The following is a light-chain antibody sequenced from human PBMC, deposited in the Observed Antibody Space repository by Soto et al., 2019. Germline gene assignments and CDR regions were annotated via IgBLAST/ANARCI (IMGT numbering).Light chain of an antibody. CDR3: QQSDSTTWT. J-gene: IGKJ1*01. CDR2: AAS. Sequence: DVQMTQSPSYLSASVGDRFTITCRSSQGISTYLNWSQQKTAKAPXLPIYAASSLPSAVPSRFSGSGSETAFTLTISSLQPEDFPTYSCQQSDSTTWTFGQGTKVDI. CDR1: QGISTY. V-gene: IGKV1-39*01.